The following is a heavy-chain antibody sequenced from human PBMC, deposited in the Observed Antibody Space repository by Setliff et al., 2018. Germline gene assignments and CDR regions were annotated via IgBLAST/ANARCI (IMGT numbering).Heavy chain of an antibody. Sequence: PSETLSLTCSLHRATFSGYYWAWIRQVPGKGLEWIGEITYDGETNYNPSLKSRVTISLDTSNLQFFLTLNSVTVADTAVYYCVREIRAWWNFSYMDVWGKGAPVTVSS. D-gene: IGHD2-8*02. J-gene: IGHJ6*03. V-gene: IGHV4-34*01. CDR2: ITYDGET. CDR1: RATFSGYY. CDR3: VREIRAWWNFSYMDV.